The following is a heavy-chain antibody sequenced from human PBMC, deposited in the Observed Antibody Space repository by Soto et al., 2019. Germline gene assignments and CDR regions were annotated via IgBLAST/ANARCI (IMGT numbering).Heavy chain of an antibody. V-gene: IGHV4-34*01. Sequence: QVQLQQWGAGLVKPSETLSLTCAVYGGSFSGYYWSWICHPPGKGLELIGQINHSESTDYNPSRQRRDTLSVDTSKNQYSLKLSSVTAADTAVYYCARPLGYCSGGSCPRGWFDPWGQGTLFTVSS. J-gene: IGHJ5*02. CDR3: ARPLGYCSGGSCPRGWFDP. D-gene: IGHD2-15*01. CDR2: INHSEST. CDR1: GGSFSGYY.